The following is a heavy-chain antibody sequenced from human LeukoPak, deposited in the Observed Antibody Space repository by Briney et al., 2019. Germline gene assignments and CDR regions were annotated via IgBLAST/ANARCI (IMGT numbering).Heavy chain of an antibody. Sequence: VQPGGSLRLSCTAPGFSLSNYAMSWVRHAPGKGLEWVSSLSRTGGATFYADSVKGRFPISRDNSKNTLYLQMTRLSAGDTAVYYCSCSGYSLENYFDHWGQGALVTVSS. CDR3: SCSGYSLENYFDH. D-gene: IGHD3-22*01. CDR1: GFSLSNYA. CDR2: LSRTGGAT. V-gene: IGHV3-23*01. J-gene: IGHJ4*02.